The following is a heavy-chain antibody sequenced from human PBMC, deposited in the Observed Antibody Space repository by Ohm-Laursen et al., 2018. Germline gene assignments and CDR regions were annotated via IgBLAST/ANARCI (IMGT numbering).Heavy chain of an antibody. Sequence: LSLTCAASGFTFSSYAMSWVRQAPGKGLEWVSGISGSGGSTYHADSVKGRFTISRDNSKNTLYLQMNTLRAEDTAVYYCAKSGGYSYGYYLDYWGQGTLVTVSS. D-gene: IGHD5-18*01. CDR2: ISGSGGST. V-gene: IGHV3-23*01. J-gene: IGHJ4*02. CDR3: AKSGGYSYGYYLDY. CDR1: GFTFSSYA.